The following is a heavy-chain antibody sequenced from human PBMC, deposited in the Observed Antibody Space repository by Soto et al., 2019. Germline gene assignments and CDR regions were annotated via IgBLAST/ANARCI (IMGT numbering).Heavy chain of an antibody. J-gene: IGHJ6*03. CDR3: ARRPLGYCSSTSCYESYYYYMDV. CDR2: IYYSGST. D-gene: IGHD2-2*01. CDR1: GGSISSGGYY. Sequence: QVQLQESGPGLVKPSQTLSLTCTVSGGSISSGGYYWSWIRQHPGKGLEWIGYIYYSGSTYYNPSLKSRVTISVDTSKNQFSLKLSSVTAADTAVYYCARRPLGYCSSTSCYESYYYYMDVWGKGTTVTVSS. V-gene: IGHV4-31*03.